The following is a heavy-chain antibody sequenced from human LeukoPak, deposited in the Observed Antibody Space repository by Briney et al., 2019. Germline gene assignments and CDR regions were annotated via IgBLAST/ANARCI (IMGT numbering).Heavy chain of an antibody. V-gene: IGHV3-23*01. Sequence: GGSLRLSCAASGFTVTTNYMSWVRQAPGKGLEWVSAISGSGGSTYYADSVKGRFTISRDNSKNTLYLQMNGLRAEDTAVYYCAKDLFISRWYYFDYWGQGTLVTVSS. J-gene: IGHJ4*02. D-gene: IGHD6-19*01. CDR1: GFTVTTNY. CDR2: ISGSGGST. CDR3: AKDLFISRWYYFDY.